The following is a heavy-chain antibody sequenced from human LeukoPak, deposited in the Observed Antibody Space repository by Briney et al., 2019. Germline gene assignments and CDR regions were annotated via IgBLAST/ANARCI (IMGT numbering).Heavy chain of an antibody. CDR3: RYCSSTSKYYYYYMDV. CDR2: INHSGST. CDR1: GGSFSGYY. J-gene: IGHJ6*03. Sequence: SETLSLTCAVYGGSFSGYYWSWIRQPPGKGLEWIGEINHSGSTNYNPSLKSRVTISVDTSKNQFSLKLNSVTAADTAVYYCRYCSSTSKYYYYYMDVWGKGTTVTVSS. D-gene: IGHD2-2*01. V-gene: IGHV4-34*01.